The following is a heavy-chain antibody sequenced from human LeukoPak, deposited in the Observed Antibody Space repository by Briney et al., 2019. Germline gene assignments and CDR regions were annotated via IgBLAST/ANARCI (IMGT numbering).Heavy chain of an antibody. CDR2: ILYDGSKK. V-gene: IGHV3-30*18. CDR3: ANFEGSSQAFHI. Sequence: PGGSLRLSCAAPGFTFSVYAMHWVRQAPGQGLEWMASILYDGSKKYYADSVKGRFSIYRDNSNYTLYLQMNSLRAEDTAVFYCANFEGSSQAFHIWGQGTLVTVSS. CDR1: GFTFSVYA. D-gene: IGHD6-13*01. J-gene: IGHJ3*02.